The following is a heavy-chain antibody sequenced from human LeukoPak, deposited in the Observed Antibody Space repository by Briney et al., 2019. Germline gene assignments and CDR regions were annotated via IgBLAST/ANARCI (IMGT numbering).Heavy chain of an antibody. CDR2: ISSSSSYI. CDR1: GFTFDDYA. Sequence: PGGSLRLSCAASGFTFDDYAMHWVRQAPGKGLEWVSSISSSSSYIYYADSVKGRFTISRDNAKNSLYLQMNSLRAEDTAVYYCARVSFGPSRKDMDVWGKGTAVTVSS. V-gene: IGHV3-21*01. J-gene: IGHJ6*03. D-gene: IGHD3-16*01. CDR3: ARVSFGPSRKDMDV.